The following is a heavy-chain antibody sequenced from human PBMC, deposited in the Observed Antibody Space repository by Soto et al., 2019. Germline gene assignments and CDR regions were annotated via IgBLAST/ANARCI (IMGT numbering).Heavy chain of an antibody. CDR2: TYYRSKWYN. J-gene: IGHJ5*02. V-gene: IGHV6-1*01. D-gene: IGHD6-6*01. Sequence: SQTLSLTCAISGDSVSSNSAAWNWIRQSPSRGLEWLGRTYYRSKWYNDYAVSVKSRITINPDTSKNQFSLQLNSVTPEDTAVYYCARVSIAARVENQNWFDPWGQGTLVTVSS. CDR3: ARVSIAARVENQNWFDP. CDR1: GDSVSSNSAA.